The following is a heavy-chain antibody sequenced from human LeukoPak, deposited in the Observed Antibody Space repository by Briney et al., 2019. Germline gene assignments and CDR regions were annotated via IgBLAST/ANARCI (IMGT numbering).Heavy chain of an antibody. J-gene: IGHJ4*02. CDR3: AKDSATFYYDSSGYHLGY. CDR2: ISYDGSDK. CDR1: GFTFSNYG. V-gene: IGHV3-30*18. Sequence: GGSLRLSCAASGFTFSNYGVHWVRQAPGKGLEWVAVISYDGSDKYYADSVKGRFTISRDNSKNTLYLQMNSLRAEDTAVYYCAKDSATFYYDSSGYHLGYWGQGTLVTVSS. D-gene: IGHD3-22*01.